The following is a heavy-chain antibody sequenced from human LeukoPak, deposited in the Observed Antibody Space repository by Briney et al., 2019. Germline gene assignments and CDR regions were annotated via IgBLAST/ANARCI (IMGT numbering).Heavy chain of an antibody. CDR3: VKEDGGYDGFDH. J-gene: IGHJ4*02. Sequence: PGGSLRLSCAASGFTFSSYGMHWVRQAPGKGLEWVAVIWYDGSNKYYADSVKGRFTISRDNSKNTVSLQMNNLRAEDTALYYCVKEDGGYDGFDHWGRGTLVTVSS. V-gene: IGHV3-33*06. CDR1: GFTFSSYG. CDR2: IWYDGSNK. D-gene: IGHD5-12*01.